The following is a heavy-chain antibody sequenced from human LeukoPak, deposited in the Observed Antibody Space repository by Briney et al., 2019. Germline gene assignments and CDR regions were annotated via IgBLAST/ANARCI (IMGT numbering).Heavy chain of an antibody. CDR2: IYPGDSDT. CDR1: GYSFTSYW. Sequence: GESLKISCKGSGYSFTSYWIGWVRQMPGKGLEWMGIIYPGDSDTRYSPSFQGQVTISADKSISTAYLQWSSLKASDTAMYCCARQHRSSASHKGPMDAWGKGTTVTVSS. J-gene: IGHJ6*03. V-gene: IGHV5-51*01. D-gene: IGHD2-2*01. CDR3: ARQHRSSASHKGPMDA.